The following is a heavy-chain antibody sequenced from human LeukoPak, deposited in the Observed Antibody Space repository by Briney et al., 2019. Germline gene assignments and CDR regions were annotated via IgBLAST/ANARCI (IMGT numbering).Heavy chain of an antibody. CDR3: VRAPTSLPGTADR. Sequence: GGSLRLSCAASGFTISTYDIHWVRQPTGKGLEWVSAIGTGGDTYYPDSVKGRFIISRENGRNSLYLEMNSVRAGDTAVYYCVRAPTSLPGTADRWGQGTLVTVSS. D-gene: IGHD5-18*01. J-gene: IGHJ5*02. CDR2: IGTGGDT. V-gene: IGHV3-13*04. CDR1: GFTISTYD.